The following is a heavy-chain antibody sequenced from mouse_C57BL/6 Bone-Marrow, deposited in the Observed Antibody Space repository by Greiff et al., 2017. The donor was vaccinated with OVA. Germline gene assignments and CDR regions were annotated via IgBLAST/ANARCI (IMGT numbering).Heavy chain of an antibody. D-gene: IGHD2-4*01. V-gene: IGHV3-6*01. CDR1: GYSITSGYY. J-gene: IGHJ4*01. Sequence: EVQLQQSGPGLVKPSPSLSLTCSVSGYSITSGYYWYWIRQLPGNKLEWMGYISYDGSNNYNPYLKNRISITRDTSKNQFFLKLNSVTTEDTATYYCARGGITYAMDYWGQGTSVTVSS. CDR2: ISYDGSN. CDR3: ARGGITYAMDY.